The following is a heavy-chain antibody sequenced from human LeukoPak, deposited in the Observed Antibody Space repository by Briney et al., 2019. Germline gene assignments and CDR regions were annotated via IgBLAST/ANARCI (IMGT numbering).Heavy chain of an antibody. V-gene: IGHV3-23*01. D-gene: IGHD3-10*02. Sequence: GGSLRLSCAASGFTFVNYGMSWVRQAPGKGLEGVSAIFGSGGNPYIDESTFYADSLKGRFTISRDNAKNSLYLQMNSLRAEDTAVYYCAELGITMIGGVWGKGTTVTISS. CDR3: AELGITMIGGV. CDR1: GFTFVNYG. J-gene: IGHJ6*04. CDR2: IFGSGGNPYIDEST.